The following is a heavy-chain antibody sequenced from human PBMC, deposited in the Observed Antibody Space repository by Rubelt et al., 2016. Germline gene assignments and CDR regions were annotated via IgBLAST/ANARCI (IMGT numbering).Heavy chain of an antibody. V-gene: IGHV3-48*04. J-gene: IGHJ6*02. Sequence: YYADSVKGRFTISRDNAKNSLYLQMNSLRAEDTAVYYCARPTTPWGYYYYGMDVWGQGTTVTVSS. D-gene: IGHD1-14*01. CDR3: ARPTTPWGYYYYGMDV.